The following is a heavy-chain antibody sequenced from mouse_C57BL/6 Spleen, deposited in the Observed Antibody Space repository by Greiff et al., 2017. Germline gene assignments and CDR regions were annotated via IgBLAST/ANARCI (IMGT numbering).Heavy chain of an antibody. D-gene: IGHD6-1*01. Sequence: QVQLKASGAELVKPGASVKISCKASGYAFSRYWMNWVKQRPGKGLEWIGQIYPGDGDTNYNGKFKGKATLTADKSSSTAYMQLSSLTSEDSAVYFCARSEPYFDYWGQGTTLTVSS. CDR3: ARSEPYFDY. J-gene: IGHJ2*01. CDR1: GYAFSRYW. V-gene: IGHV1-80*01. CDR2: IYPGDGDT.